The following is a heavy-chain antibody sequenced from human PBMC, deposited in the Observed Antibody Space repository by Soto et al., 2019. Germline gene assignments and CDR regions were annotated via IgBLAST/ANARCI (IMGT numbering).Heavy chain of an antibody. Sequence: PGGSLRLSCAASGFTVSSNYMSWVRQAPGKGLEWVSVIYSGGSTYYADAVKGRFTISRDNSKYTLYLQMNSLTVEDTAVYACVKGGWLDFWGQGTLVTVSS. V-gene: IGHV3-53*01. CDR1: GFTVSSNY. CDR3: VKGGWLDF. CDR2: IYSGGST. D-gene: IGHD3-16*01. J-gene: IGHJ5*01.